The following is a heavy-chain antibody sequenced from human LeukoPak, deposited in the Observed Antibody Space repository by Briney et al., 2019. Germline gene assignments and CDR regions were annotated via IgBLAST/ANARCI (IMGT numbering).Heavy chain of an antibody. V-gene: IGHV3-48*03. CDR1: GFTFSSYE. J-gene: IGHJ4*02. CDR2: ISSSGSTI. D-gene: IGHD6-13*01. CDR3: AKDLGMAAAGNFDY. Sequence: GGSLRLSCAASGFTFSSYEMNWVRQAPGKGLEWVSYISSSGSTIYYADSVKGRFTISRDNAKNSLYLQMNSLRAEDTAVYYCAKDLGMAAAGNFDYWGQGTLATVSS.